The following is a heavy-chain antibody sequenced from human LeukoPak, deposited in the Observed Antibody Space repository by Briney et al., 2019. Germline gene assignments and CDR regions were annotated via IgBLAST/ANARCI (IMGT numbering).Heavy chain of an antibody. CDR3: IAHFPYFYGFDV. V-gene: IGHV3-15*01. J-gene: IGHJ6*04. Sequence: PGGSLRLSCVSSGFTIGTAWMSWVRQAPGKGLEWLGHIKRGGEGATTDYAAPAKGRFAISRDDSKNMIYLQMSSLKIDDTAIYYCIAHFPYFYGFDVWGKGTTVTVSS. CDR1: GFTIGTAW. D-gene: IGHD3-3*02. CDR2: IKRGGEGATT.